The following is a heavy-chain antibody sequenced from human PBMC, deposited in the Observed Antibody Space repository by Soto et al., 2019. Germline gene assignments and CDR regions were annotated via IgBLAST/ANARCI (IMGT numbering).Heavy chain of an antibody. CDR2: ISSSSTYI. CDR1: GFTFSSYS. Sequence: EVQLVESGGGLVKPGGSLRLSCAASGFTFSSYSMNWVRQAPGKGLEWVSSISSSSTYIYYADSVKGRFTISRDNAKNSLYLQMNSLRAGDTAVYYCARGGDDYGDYRDFDYWGHGTLVTVSS. CDR3: ARGGDDYGDYRDFDY. J-gene: IGHJ4*01. D-gene: IGHD4-17*01. V-gene: IGHV3-21*01.